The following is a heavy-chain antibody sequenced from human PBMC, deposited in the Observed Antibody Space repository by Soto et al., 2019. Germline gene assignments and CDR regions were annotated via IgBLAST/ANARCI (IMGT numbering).Heavy chain of an antibody. CDR2: INAHSGGT. CDR3: ARSGDNYNRLDY. D-gene: IGHD1-1*01. CDR1: GFSFTGYY. V-gene: IGHV1-2*02. J-gene: IGHJ4*02. Sequence: GASVKVSCKASGFSFTGYYIHWLRQAPGQGLEWMGWINAHSGGTEYAQKFQGRVTLTRDTSIATAYLTLTSLTSDDTALYYCARSGDNYNRLDYWGQGTPVTVSS.